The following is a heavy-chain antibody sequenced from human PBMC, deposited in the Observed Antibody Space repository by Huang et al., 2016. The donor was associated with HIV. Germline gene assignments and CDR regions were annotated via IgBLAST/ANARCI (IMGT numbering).Heavy chain of an antibody. Sequence: QVQLVQSGSELKKPGASVKVSCKASGYTFTSYAMNWVRQAPGQGIEWMGWINTNPGNPTYAQGFTGRFVFSLDTSVSTAYLQISSLKAEDTAVYYCAREHRAAYDFWSGYQYYFDYWGQGTLVTVSS. CDR2: INTNPGNP. J-gene: IGHJ4*02. V-gene: IGHV7-4-1*02. CDR1: GYTFTSYA. D-gene: IGHD3-3*01. CDR3: AREHRAAYDFWSGYQYYFDY.